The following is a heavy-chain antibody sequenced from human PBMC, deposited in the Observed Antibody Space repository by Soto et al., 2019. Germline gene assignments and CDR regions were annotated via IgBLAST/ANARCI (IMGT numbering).Heavy chain of an antibody. CDR2: INHSGST. CDR1: GGPFSGYY. CDR3: ARGPRRGDILTGYYFDY. Sequence: SETLSLTCAVYGGPFSGYYWSWIRQPPGKGLEWIGEINHSGSTNYNPSLKSRVTISVDTSKNQFSLKLSSVTAADTAVYYCARGPRRGDILTGYYFDYWGQGTLVTVSS. V-gene: IGHV4-34*01. J-gene: IGHJ4*02. D-gene: IGHD3-9*01.